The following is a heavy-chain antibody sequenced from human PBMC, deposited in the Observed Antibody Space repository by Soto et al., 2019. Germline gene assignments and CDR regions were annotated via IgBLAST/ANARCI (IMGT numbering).Heavy chain of an antibody. V-gene: IGHV4-34*01. Sequence: SETLSLTCPVYGGSFSGYYWSWIRQPPGKGLEWIGEINHSGSTNYNPSLKSRVTISVDTSKNQFSLKLSSVTAADTAVYYCARKVGVPAAIWNYYMDVWGKGTTVTVSS. J-gene: IGHJ6*03. CDR3: ARKVGVPAAIWNYYMDV. D-gene: IGHD2-2*01. CDR2: INHSGST. CDR1: GGSFSGYY.